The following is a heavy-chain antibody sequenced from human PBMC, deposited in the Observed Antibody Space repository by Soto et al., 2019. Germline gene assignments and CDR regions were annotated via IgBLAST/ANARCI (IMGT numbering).Heavy chain of an antibody. CDR2: IYYSGRT. D-gene: IGHD3-3*01. J-gene: IGHJ5*02. Sequence: QVQLQESGPGLVKPSQTLSLTCTVSGGSISSGGYYWSWIRQHPGKGLEWIGYIYYSGRTYYNPSLKSRVTISVDTSKNQFSLKLSSVTAADTAVYYCARGGGDYDFWSGYYPANNWFDPWGQGTLVTVSS. CDR1: GGSISSGGYY. CDR3: ARGGGDYDFWSGYYPANNWFDP. V-gene: IGHV4-31*03.